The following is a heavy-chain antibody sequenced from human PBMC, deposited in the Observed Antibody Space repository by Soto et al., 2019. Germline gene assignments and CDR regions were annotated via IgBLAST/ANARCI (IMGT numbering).Heavy chain of an antibody. V-gene: IGHV1-2*04. CDR1: GYTYTGYY. J-gene: IGHJ4*02. CDR2: INPNSGGT. D-gene: IGHD4-17*01. Sequence: ASAKLSSKAPGYTYTGYYMHWLRQAPGQGLEWMGWINPNSGGTNYAQKFQGWVTMTRDTSISTAYMELSRLRSDDTAVYYCAREYGDYFDYWGQGTLVTVSS. CDR3: AREYGDYFDY.